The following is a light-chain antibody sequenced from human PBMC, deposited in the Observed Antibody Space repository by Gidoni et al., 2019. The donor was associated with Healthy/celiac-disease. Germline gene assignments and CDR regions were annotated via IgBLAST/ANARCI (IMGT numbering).Light chain of an antibody. CDR3: QQYGSPPT. CDR1: QSVSSSY. V-gene: IGKV3-20*01. J-gene: IGKJ4*01. CDR2: GAS. Sequence: ESVFTQSPDTLSLSPGERATLSCRASQSVSSSYLACYQQQPGHAPSLLIYGASSRATGIPDMFSGSSFATYSIITISRLDPEDFAVYYWQQYGSPPTFGGGTKVEIK.